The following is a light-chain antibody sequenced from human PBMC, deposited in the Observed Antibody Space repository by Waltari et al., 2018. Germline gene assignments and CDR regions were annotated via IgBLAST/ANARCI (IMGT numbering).Light chain of an antibody. CDR2: DVS. J-gene: IGLJ2*01. CDR3: CSYAGSYTWV. Sequence: QSALTQPRSVSGSPGQSVTISCTGTSSDVGGSNYVSWYQQHPGKAPKPLIYDVSKRPPGVPHPFAGSKSGNTASLTISGLQAEDEADYYCCSYAGSYTWVFGGGTKLTVL. V-gene: IGLV2-11*01. CDR1: SSDVGGSNY.